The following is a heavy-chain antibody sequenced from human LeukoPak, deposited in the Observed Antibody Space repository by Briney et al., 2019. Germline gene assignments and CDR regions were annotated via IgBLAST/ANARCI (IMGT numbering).Heavy chain of an antibody. CDR3: AKRGSYPSYYFDY. V-gene: IGHV3-30*02. Sequence: GGSLRLSCAVSGFTFSNYGMHWVRQAPGKGLEWVTIIQYDGSNKYYADSVKGRFTISRDNSKNTLYLQMNSLRAEDTAVYYCAKRGSYPSYYFDYWGQGTLVTVSS. J-gene: IGHJ4*02. CDR1: GFTFSNYG. CDR2: IQYDGSNK. D-gene: IGHD1-26*01.